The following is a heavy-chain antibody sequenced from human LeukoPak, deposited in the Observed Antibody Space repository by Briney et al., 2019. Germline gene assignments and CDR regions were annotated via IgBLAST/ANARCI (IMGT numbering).Heavy chain of an antibody. J-gene: IGHJ4*02. V-gene: IGHV3-21*01. CDR3: ARDRDTAMAPIDY. Sequence: PGGSLRLSCAASGFTFSSYSMNWVRQAPGKGLEWVSSISSSSSYIYYADSVKGRFTISRDNAKNSLYLQMNSLRAEDTAVYYCARDRDTAMAPIDYWGQGTLVTVSS. D-gene: IGHD5-18*01. CDR2: ISSSSSYI. CDR1: GFTFSSYS.